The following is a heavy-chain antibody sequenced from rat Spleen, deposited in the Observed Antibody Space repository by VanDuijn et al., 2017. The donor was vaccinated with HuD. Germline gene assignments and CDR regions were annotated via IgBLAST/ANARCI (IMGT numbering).Heavy chain of an antibody. CDR3: TSRGVYDGYPY. V-gene: IGHV2-13*01. D-gene: IGHD1-12*03. CDR2: IWGDGST. J-gene: IGHJ2*01. CDR1: GFSLTSYH. Sequence: QVQLKESGPGLVQPSQTLSLTCTVSGFSLTSYHVSWVRQPPGKGLEWMGGIWGDGSTNYNSALKSRLSISRDTSKRQVFLKMNRLQTEDTAIYFCTSRGVYDGYPYWGQGVMVTVSS.